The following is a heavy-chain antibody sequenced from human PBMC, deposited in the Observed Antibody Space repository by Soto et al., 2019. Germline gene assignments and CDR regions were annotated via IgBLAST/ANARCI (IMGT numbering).Heavy chain of an antibody. J-gene: IGHJ5*02. Sequence: GGSLRLSCAISGFSVSINYVSWVRHAPGQGLEWVSVHYSGGSTYYADSVQGRFTISRDKSNNTLYLQMRRGRAEDTAVYFCARHRHPRGTVGATSPLDPWGQGTQVTVSS. CDR1: GFSVSINY. CDR2: HYSGGST. V-gene: IGHV3-53*01. D-gene: IGHD1-26*01. CDR3: ARHRHPRGTVGATSPLDP.